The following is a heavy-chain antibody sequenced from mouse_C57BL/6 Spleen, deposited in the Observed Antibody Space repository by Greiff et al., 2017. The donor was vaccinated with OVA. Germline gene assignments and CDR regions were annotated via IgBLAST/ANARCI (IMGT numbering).Heavy chain of an antibody. J-gene: IGHJ4*01. CDR3: ARAWGMDY. D-gene: IGHD4-1*01. CDR2: INYDGSST. V-gene: IGHV5-16*01. Sequence: EVMLVESEGGLVQPGSSMKLSCTASGFTFSDYYMAWVRQVPEKGLEWVANINYDGSSTYYLDSLKSRFIISRDNAKNILYLQMSSLKSEDTATYYCARAWGMDYWGQGTSVTVSS. CDR1: GFTFSDYY.